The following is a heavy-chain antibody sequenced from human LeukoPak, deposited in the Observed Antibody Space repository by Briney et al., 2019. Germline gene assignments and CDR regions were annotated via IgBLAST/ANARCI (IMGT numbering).Heavy chain of an antibody. Sequence: QPGGSLRLSCAASGFIFSNYWMTWVRQAPGKGLEWVAHIRQDGNERHYVDSVKDRFTISRDNAKNSLDLQMDSLRAEDTAVYYCARDWGSTGYDLYDSWGQGTLVTVSS. CDR3: ARDWGSTGYDLYDS. CDR2: IRQDGNER. D-gene: IGHD5-12*01. J-gene: IGHJ4*02. V-gene: IGHV3-7*01. CDR1: GFIFSNYW.